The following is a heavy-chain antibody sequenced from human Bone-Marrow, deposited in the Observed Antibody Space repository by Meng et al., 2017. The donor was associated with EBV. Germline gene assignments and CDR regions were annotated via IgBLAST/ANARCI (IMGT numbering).Heavy chain of an antibody. V-gene: IGHV3-21*01. CDR3: VREEYDPRDF. Sequence: EVQLVESGXXXXXRXXAXXLSCAGSGFTFSSYSMNWVRQAPGKGLEWVSSISSSSSYIYYADSVKGRFTISRDNAKNSLYLQMNSLRAEDTAVYYCVREEYDPRDFWGQGTMVTVYS. CDR2: ISSSSSYI. CDR1: GFTFSSYS. J-gene: IGHJ4*02. D-gene: IGHD3-16*01.